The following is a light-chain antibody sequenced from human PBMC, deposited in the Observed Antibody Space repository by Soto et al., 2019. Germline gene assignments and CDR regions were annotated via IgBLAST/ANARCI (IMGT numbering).Light chain of an antibody. CDR1: SSDVGLYDF. CDR2: EVT. Sequence: QSALTQPASVSGSPGQSITISCTGASSDVGLYDFVSWYQQHPGKAPKLLIYEVTYRPSGVSSRFSGSKSGNTASLTISGPQAEDEADYYCNSYTRFSTYVFGTGTKVTVL. CDR3: NSYTRFSTYV. J-gene: IGLJ1*01. V-gene: IGLV2-14*01.